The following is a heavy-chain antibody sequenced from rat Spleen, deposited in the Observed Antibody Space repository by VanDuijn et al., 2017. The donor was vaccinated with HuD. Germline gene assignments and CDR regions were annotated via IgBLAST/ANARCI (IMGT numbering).Heavy chain of an antibody. D-gene: IGHD1-2*01. V-gene: IGHV5-29*01. CDR3: ARLGGKYSSYNYLDN. CDR2: ISYDGGRI. Sequence: EVQLVESGGGLVQPGRSLKLSCTASGFTFSTFPMVWVRQAPTKGLEWVATISYDGGRIFYRDSVKGRFTISRDNAKSTLYLQMDSLGSEDTATYYCARLGGKYSSYNYLDNWGQGDMVTVSS. J-gene: IGHJ2*01. CDR1: GFTFSTFP.